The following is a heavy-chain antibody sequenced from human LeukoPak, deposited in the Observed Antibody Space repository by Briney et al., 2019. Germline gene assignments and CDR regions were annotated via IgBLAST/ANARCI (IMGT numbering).Heavy chain of an antibody. CDR2: ITPNSGGT. J-gene: IGHJ5*02. Sequence: ASVKVSCKASGYTLTCYYMHWVRQAPGQGLEWMGWITPNSGGTNYAQKCQGTVTMTRDTSLRTAYMELSRLRSDDTAVYYRARARPYSSSSAVWFDPWGQEPLVSVSS. V-gene: IGHV1-2*02. CDR3: ARARPYSSSSAVWFDP. D-gene: IGHD6-6*01. CDR1: GYTLTCYY.